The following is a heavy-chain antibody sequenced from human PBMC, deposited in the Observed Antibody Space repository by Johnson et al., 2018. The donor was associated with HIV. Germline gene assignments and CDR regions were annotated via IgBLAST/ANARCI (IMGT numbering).Heavy chain of an antibody. D-gene: IGHD4-23*01. J-gene: IGHJ3*02. CDR1: GFTFNKFA. CDR2: IRYDGSNK. Sequence: VQLVESGGGVVQPGRSLTLSCAASGFTFNKFAMHWVRQAPGKGLEWVAFIRYDGSNKYYADSVKGRFTISRDNSKNTLYLQMDSLRAEDTAVYYCARELRGLGAFDIWGQGTMVTVSS. V-gene: IGHV3-33*08. CDR3: ARELRGLGAFDI.